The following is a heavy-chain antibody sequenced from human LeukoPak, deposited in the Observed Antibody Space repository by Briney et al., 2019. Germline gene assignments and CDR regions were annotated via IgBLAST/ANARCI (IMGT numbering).Heavy chain of an antibody. D-gene: IGHD2-21*01. V-gene: IGHV4-61*02. CDR3: ARQARDWFLQY. CDR2: IYTSGIT. Sequence: SETLSHTCTVSGDSISSGSDYWSWIRQPAGKGLEWIGRIYTSGITNYNPSLKSRVTISVDTSKNQFSLKLSSVTAADTAVYYCARQARDWFLQYWGQGTLVTVSS. J-gene: IGHJ1*01. CDR1: GDSISSGSDY.